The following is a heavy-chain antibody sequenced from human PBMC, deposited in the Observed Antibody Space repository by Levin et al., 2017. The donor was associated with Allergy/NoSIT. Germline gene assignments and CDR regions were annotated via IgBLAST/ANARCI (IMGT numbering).Heavy chain of an antibody. J-gene: IGHJ4*02. V-gene: IGHV3-23*01. Sequence: PGESLKISCTASEFTFSRYAMSWVRQAPGKGLEWVSVIGGSDGTTFYTDSVKGRFTISRDNSKNTLYLQMNSLRAEDTAVYYCAKDSYCSRTACYAGSDYWGQGTLVTVSS. CDR1: EFTFSRYA. D-gene: IGHD2-2*01. CDR3: AKDSYCSRTACYAGSDY. CDR2: IGGSDGTT.